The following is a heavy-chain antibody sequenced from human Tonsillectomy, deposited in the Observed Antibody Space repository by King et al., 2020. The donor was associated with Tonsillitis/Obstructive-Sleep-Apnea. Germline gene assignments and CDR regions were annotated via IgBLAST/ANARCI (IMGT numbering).Heavy chain of an antibody. J-gene: IGHJ4*02. CDR1: GGSINNSNYY. D-gene: IGHD3-3*02. CDR3: ARLAFLVYLPVYFFDY. Sequence: QLQESGPGLVKPSETLSLTCTVSGGSINNSNYYWAWMRQPPGKGPEWIGTMYYTGSTYYNPSLKTRVTISVDTSKNQFSLRLSSVAAADTALYYCARLAFLVYLPVYFFDYWGQGTLVTVSA. V-gene: IGHV4-39*01. CDR2: MYYTGST.